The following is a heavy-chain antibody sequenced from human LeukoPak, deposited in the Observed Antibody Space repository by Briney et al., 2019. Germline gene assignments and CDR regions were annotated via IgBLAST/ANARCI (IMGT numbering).Heavy chain of an antibody. CDR3: ARRRLGLQGYSSGWYRVSWFDP. D-gene: IGHD6-19*01. V-gene: IGHV4-34*01. CDR1: GGSFSGYY. CDR2: INHSGST. J-gene: IGHJ5*02. Sequence: SETLSLTCAVYGGSFSGYYWSWIRQPPGKGLEWIGEINHSGSTNYNPSLKSRVTISVDTSKNQFSLKLSSVTAADTAVYYCARRRLGLQGYSSGWYRVSWFDPWCQGTLVTVSS.